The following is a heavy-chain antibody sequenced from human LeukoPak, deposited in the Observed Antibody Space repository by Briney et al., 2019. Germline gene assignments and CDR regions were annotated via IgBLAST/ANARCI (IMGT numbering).Heavy chain of an antibody. CDR2: IWYDGSNK. J-gene: IGHJ6*04. CDR1: GFTFSSYG. D-gene: IGHD3-10*01. V-gene: IGHV3-33*01. Sequence: GGSLRLSCAASGFTFSSYGMHWVRQAPGKGLEWVAVIWYDGSNKYYADSVKGRFTISRDNSKNTLYLQMNSLRAEDTAVYYCARERVWFGESDYYCGMDVWGKGTTVTVSS. CDR3: ARERVWFGESDYYCGMDV.